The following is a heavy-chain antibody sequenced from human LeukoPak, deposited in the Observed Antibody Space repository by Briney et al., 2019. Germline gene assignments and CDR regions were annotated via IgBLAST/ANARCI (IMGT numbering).Heavy chain of an antibody. Sequence: GGSLRLSCAASGFSFSGCGMGWVRQAPGKGLEWVSTLSRTGDYTYYADSVKGRFSIARDNSKNTLYLQMASLRVEDTAIYYCAKLPAPGGDYVYFDSWGQGTLVTVSS. J-gene: IGHJ4*02. D-gene: IGHD3-16*01. CDR1: GFSFSGCG. CDR2: LSRTGDYT. V-gene: IGHV3-23*01. CDR3: AKLPAPGGDYVYFDS.